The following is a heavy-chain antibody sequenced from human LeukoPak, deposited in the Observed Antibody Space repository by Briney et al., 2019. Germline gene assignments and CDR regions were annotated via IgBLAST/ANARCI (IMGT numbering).Heavy chain of an antibody. CDR2: INPNSGGT. CDR1: GYTFTGYY. CDR3: ASSGGYSYVYHS. V-gene: IGHV1-2*06. D-gene: IGHD5-18*01. Sequence: ASVKVSCKASGYTFTGYYMHWVRQAPGQGLEGMGRINPNSGGTNYAQKFQGRVTMTRDTSISKTYTELSRPRSPPTAVYYCASSGGYSYVYHSWGQGTLVTVSS. J-gene: IGHJ5*02.